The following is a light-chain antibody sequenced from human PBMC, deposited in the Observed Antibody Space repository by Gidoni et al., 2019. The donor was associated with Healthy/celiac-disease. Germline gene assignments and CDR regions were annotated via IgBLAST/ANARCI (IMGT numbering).Light chain of an antibody. J-gene: IGLJ3*02. CDR2: EVS. Sequence: QSALTQPASVSGSPGQAITISCTGTSSDVGGYNYVSWYQQHPGKAPKLMIYEVSHRPSGVSNRFSGSKSGNTASLTISGLQAEDEADYYCSSYTSSSSRLVFGGGTKLTVL. CDR3: SSYTSSSSRLV. V-gene: IGLV2-14*01. CDR1: SSDVGGYNY.